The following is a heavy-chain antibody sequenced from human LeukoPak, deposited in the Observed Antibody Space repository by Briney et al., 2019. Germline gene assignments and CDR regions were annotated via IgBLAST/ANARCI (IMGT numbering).Heavy chain of an antibody. CDR1: GFTFRSYG. J-gene: IGHJ6*02. CDR2: ISYDGSNK. CDR3: AKVPGDIVVVVAATLPNYYGMDV. D-gene: IGHD2-15*01. V-gene: IGHV3-30*18. Sequence: PGGSLRLSCAASGFTFRSYGMHWVRQAPGKGLEWVAVISYDGSNKYYADSVKGRFTISRDNPKNTLYLQMNSLRAEDTAVYYCAKVPGDIVVVVAATLPNYYGMDVWGQGTTVTVSS.